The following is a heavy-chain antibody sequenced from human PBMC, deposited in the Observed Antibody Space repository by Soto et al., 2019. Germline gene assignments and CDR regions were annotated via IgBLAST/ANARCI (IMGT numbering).Heavy chain of an antibody. CDR2: IAYDGSNR. J-gene: IGHJ5*02. V-gene: IGHV3-30*04. Sequence: QVQLVESGGGVVQPGRSLRLSCAASGFSISRSAMHWVRQAPGKGLEWVAVIAYDGSNRWYADSVKGRFTISRDNSKNTVYLQMSSLRGEDTAVYYCARDLQAGTDNVNWFAPWDQGTLVTVSS. D-gene: IGHD1-1*01. CDR1: GFSISRSA. CDR3: ARDLQAGTDNVNWFAP.